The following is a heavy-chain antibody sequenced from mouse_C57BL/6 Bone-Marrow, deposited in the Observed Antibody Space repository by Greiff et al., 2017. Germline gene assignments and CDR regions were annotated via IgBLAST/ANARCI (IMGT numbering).Heavy chain of an antibody. CDR1: GFSLTSYA. J-gene: IGHJ2*01. V-gene: IGHV2-9-1*01. CDR3: ARKSRIYSNYVGGYYFDY. Sequence: VQLVESGPGLVAPSQSLSITCTVSGFSLTSYAISWVRQPPGKGLEWLGVIWTGGGTNYNSALKSRLSISKDNSKSQVFLKMNSLQTDDTARYYCARKSRIYSNYVGGYYFDYWGQGTTLTVSS. CDR2: IWTGGGT. D-gene: IGHD2-5*01.